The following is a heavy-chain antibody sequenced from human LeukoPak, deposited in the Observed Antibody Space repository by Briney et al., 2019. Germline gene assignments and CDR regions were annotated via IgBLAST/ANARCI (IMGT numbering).Heavy chain of an antibody. CDR1: GYTFTSYY. CDR2: INPNSGGT. Sequence: ASVKVSCKASGYTFTSYYMHWVRQAPGQGLEWMGWINPNSGGTNHAQKFQGRVTMTRDTSISTAYMELSRLRSDDTAVYYCAKGSAVAAPRNWFDPWGRGTLVTVSS. J-gene: IGHJ5*02. V-gene: IGHV1-2*02. CDR3: AKGSAVAAPRNWFDP. D-gene: IGHD6-19*01.